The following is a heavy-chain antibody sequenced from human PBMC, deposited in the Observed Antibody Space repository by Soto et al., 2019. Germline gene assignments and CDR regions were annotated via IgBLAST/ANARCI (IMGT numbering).Heavy chain of an antibody. CDR2: TYYRSKWYN. Sequence: SQTLSLTCAISGDSVSSNSAAWNWIRQSPSRGLEWLGRTYYRSKWYNDYAVSVKSLVIINPDTSKNQFSLQLNSVTPEDTAVYYCARGGWYQKNWFDPWGQGTLVTVSS. D-gene: IGHD6-19*01. CDR3: ARGGWYQKNWFDP. V-gene: IGHV6-1*01. J-gene: IGHJ5*02. CDR1: GDSVSSNSAA.